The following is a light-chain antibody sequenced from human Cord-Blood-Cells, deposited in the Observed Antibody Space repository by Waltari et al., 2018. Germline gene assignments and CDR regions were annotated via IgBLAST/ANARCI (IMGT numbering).Light chain of an antibody. CDR2: DVI. J-gene: IGLJ1*01. CDR1: SSDVGGYKY. Sequence: QSALNQPASVSGSPGQSITIPCTGTSSDVGGYKYFSWYQQHPGKAPKLLIYDVINRPSGVSNRFSGSKSGNTASLAISGLQAEDEADYYCSSYTSSSTYVFGTGTKVTVL. V-gene: IGLV2-14*03. CDR3: SSYTSSSTYV.